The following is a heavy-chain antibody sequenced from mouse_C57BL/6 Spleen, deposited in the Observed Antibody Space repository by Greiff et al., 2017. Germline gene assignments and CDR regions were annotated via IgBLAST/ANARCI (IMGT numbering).Heavy chain of an antibody. D-gene: IGHD2-4*01. J-gene: IGHJ1*03. CDR3: ARGDYDDGGYFDD. CDR1: GYAFSSSW. CDR2: IYPGDGGT. Sequence: VKLQESGPELVKPGASVTISCKASGYAFSSSWMNWVKQRPGKGLEWIGRIYPGDGGTNYNWKFKGKATLTADKSSSTAYMQLSILTSEDSAVYCCARGDYDDGGYFDDWGTGTTVTVSA. V-gene: IGHV1-82*01.